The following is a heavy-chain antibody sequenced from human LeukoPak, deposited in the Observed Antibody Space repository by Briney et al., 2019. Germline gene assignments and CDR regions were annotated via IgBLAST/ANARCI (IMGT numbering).Heavy chain of an antibody. CDR2: IIPIIGIA. CDR1: RCTFTSYA. J-gene: IGHJ4*02. V-gene: IGHV1-69*04. CDR3: VRVSPICSSTSCYLDS. D-gene: IGHD2-2*01. Sequence: SVNVSCKPSRCTFTSYAISWVRQAPGQELEGMGRIIPIIGIANHAQKFRGRVTMTADKSTSTADMELSSLRSEDRGVYYCVRVSPICSSTSCYLDSWGQGTLVTVSS.